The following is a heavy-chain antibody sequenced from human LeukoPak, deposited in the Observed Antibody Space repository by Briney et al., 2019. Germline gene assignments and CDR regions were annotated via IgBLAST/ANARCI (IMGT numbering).Heavy chain of an antibody. J-gene: IGHJ4*02. CDR3: ARGRGGYSSGWTDY. CDR2: MNTNSGNT. CDR1: GYPFTSYD. Sequence: GASVKVSCKASGYPFTSYDINWGRPATGQGLEWMGWMNTNSGNTGYAQKFQGRVTMTRNTSISTAYMELSSLRSEDTAVYYCARGRGGYSSGWTDYWGQGTLVTVSS. V-gene: IGHV1-8*01. D-gene: IGHD6-19*01.